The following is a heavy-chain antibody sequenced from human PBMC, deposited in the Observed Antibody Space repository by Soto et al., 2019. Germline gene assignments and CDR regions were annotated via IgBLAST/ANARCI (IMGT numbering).Heavy chain of an antibody. Sequence: QVQLQESGPGLVKPSGTLSHTCAVSGGSISSSNWWSWVRQPPGKGLEWIGEIYHSGSTNYNPSLKSRVTISVDKSKNQFSLKLSSVTAADTAAYYCARLGGSSWSVSLFDYWGQGTLVTVSS. CDR1: GGSISSSNW. CDR2: IYHSGST. D-gene: IGHD6-13*01. V-gene: IGHV4-4*02. CDR3: ARLGGSSWSVSLFDY. J-gene: IGHJ4*02.